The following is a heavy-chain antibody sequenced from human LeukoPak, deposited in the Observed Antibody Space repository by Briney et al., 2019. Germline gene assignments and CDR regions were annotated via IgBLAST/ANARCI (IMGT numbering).Heavy chain of an antibody. D-gene: IGHD6-6*01. Sequence: GGSLRLSCAASGFTFSSYGMDWVRQAPGKGLEWVSYIGSNSRTIDYANSVKGRFTISRDNAKKSLFLQMSSMRAEDTAMYYCTRGGAARPDYWGQGPLVTVSS. CDR1: GFTFSSYG. CDR3: TRGGAARPDY. CDR2: IGSNSRTI. J-gene: IGHJ4*02. V-gene: IGHV3-48*01.